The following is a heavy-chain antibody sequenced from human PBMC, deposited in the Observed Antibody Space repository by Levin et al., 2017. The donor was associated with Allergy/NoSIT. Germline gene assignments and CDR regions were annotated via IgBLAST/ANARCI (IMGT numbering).Heavy chain of an antibody. V-gene: IGHV1-45*02. D-gene: IGHD6-13*01. Sequence: SVKVSCKASGYTFTYRYLHWVRQAPGQALEWMGWITPFNGNTNYAQKFQDRVTITRDRSMSTAYMELSSLRSEDTAMYYCATIAAGGWFDPWGQGTLVTVSS. CDR1: GYTFTYRY. J-gene: IGHJ5*02. CDR3: ATIAAGGWFDP. CDR2: ITPFNGNT.